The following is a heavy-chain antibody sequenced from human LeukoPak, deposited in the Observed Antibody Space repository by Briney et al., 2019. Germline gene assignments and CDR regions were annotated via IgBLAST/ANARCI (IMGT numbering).Heavy chain of an antibody. CDR3: ARDAAYFDSSGYYPDPLDY. Sequence: GGSLRLSCAASGFSFSAYNINWVRQAPGKGLEWVSCISPSGDHRYYADSVRGRFTISRDNAKNSLYLQMNSLRAEDTAVYYCARDAAYFDSSGYYPDPLDYWGQGTLDSVSS. CDR1: GFSFSAYN. J-gene: IGHJ4*02. V-gene: IGHV3-21*01. D-gene: IGHD3-22*01. CDR2: ISPSGDHR.